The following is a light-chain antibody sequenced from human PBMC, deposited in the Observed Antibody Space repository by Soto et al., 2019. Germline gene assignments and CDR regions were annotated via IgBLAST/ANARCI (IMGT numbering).Light chain of an antibody. CDR3: MQTTQFPFI. J-gene: IGKJ3*01. CDR1: QSLLNSDGKTY. Sequence: IVMTQSPLSLSVTPGQPASISCKTSQSLLNSDGKTYLSWFLQKPGQPPQLLIYEVFNRFSGVPDRVSGSGSGTDFTLKISRVETEDVGVYYCMQTTQFPFIFGPGTKVDIK. V-gene: IGKV2D-29*01. CDR2: EVF.